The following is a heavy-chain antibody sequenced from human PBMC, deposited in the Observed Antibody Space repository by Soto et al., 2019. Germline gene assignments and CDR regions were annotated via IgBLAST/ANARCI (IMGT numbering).Heavy chain of an antibody. Sequence: QLQLQESGPGLVKPSETLSLTCTVSGGSISSSSYYWGWIRQPPGKGLEWIGSIYYSGSTYYNQSLKSRVTISVDTSKNQFSLKLSSVTAADTAVYYCARHWRIVVPAAMGWFDPWGQGTLVTVSS. J-gene: IGHJ5*02. D-gene: IGHD2-2*01. CDR1: GGSISSSSYY. CDR2: IYYSGST. CDR3: ARHWRIVVPAAMGWFDP. V-gene: IGHV4-39*01.